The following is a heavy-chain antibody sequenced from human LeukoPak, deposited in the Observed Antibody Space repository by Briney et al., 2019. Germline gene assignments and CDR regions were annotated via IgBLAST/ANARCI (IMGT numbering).Heavy chain of an antibody. J-gene: IGHJ4*02. Sequence: GGSLRLSCAASGFTFSSYAMPWVRQAPGKGLEWVAVISYDGSNKYYADSVKGRFTISRDNSKNTLYLQMNSLRAEDTAVYYCARVPREGYCSSTSCYNHYWGQGTLVTVSS. CDR2: ISYDGSNK. CDR1: GFTFSSYA. V-gene: IGHV3-30-3*01. D-gene: IGHD2-2*02. CDR3: ARVPREGYCSSTSCYNHY.